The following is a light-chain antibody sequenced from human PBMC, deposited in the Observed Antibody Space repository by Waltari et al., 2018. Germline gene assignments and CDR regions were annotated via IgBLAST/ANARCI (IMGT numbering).Light chain of an antibody. V-gene: IGKV3-20*01. Sequence: IVLTQSPGTLSMSPGEGVTLSCRASQSLNRALAWYQQKPGQAPRLLIYNVFNRATDIPYRVSGSGSGTEFSLTISRLEPEDFAVYYCQHYVSLPATFGQGTRVEIK. J-gene: IGKJ1*01. CDR3: QHYVSLPAT. CDR2: NVF. CDR1: QSLNRA.